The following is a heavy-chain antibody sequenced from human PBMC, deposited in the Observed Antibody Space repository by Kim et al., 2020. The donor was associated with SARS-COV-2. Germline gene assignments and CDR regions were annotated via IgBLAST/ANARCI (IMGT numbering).Heavy chain of an antibody. J-gene: IGHJ4*02. D-gene: IGHD3-22*01. V-gene: IGHV3-23*01. Sequence: VKGRFTISRDNSKNTLYLQMNSLRAEDTAVYYCATEGLYYYDSSGYYFGYWGQGTLVTVSS. CDR3: ATEGLYYYDSSGYYFGY.